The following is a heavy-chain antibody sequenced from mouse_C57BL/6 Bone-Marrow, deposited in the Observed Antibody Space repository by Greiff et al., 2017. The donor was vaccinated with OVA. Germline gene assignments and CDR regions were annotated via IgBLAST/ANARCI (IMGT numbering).Heavy chain of an antibody. CDR2: IYPGDGDT. CDR3: ARSLNWEAMDD. V-gene: IGHV1-82*01. CDR1: GYAFSSSW. Sequence: QVQLQQSGPELVKPGASVKISCKASGYAFSSSWMNWVKQRPGKGLEWIGRIYPGDGDTNYNGKFKGKATLTADKSSSTAYMQLSSLTSEDSAVYFCARSLNWEAMDDWGQGTSVTVSS. D-gene: IGHD4-1*01. J-gene: IGHJ4*01.